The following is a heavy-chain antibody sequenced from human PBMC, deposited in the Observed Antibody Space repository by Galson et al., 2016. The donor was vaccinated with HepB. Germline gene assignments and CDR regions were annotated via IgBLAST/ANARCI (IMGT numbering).Heavy chain of an antibody. Sequence: SLRLSCAASGLSLNDYAMTWVRQAPGQGLEWVSSISYSGGTTYYADSVQGRFTISRDNSRNTLYLQMESLRVEDTAVYYCASARTTVFYPLYWGLGTLVSVSS. V-gene: IGHV3-23*01. CDR3: ASARTTVFYPLY. D-gene: IGHD4-17*01. CDR1: GLSLNDYA. CDR2: ISYSGGTT. J-gene: IGHJ4*02.